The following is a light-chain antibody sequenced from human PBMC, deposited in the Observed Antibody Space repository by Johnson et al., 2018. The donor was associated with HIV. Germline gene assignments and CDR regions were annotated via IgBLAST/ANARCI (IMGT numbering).Light chain of an antibody. Sequence: QSVLTQPPSVSAAPGQKVIISCSGSSSNIGNNYVSWYQQLPGTAPKLLIYENNKRPSGIPDRFSGSKSGTSATLGITGLQTGDEADYYCGTWDSSLSAYVFGTGTKVTAL. J-gene: IGLJ1*01. CDR1: SSNIGNNY. CDR3: GTWDSSLSAYV. CDR2: ENN. V-gene: IGLV1-51*02.